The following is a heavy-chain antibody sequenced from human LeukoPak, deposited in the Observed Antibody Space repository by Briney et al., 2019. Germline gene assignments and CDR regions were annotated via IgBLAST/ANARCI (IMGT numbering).Heavy chain of an antibody. CDR3: ARGYCSGGSCYDY. V-gene: IGHV5-51*01. D-gene: IGHD2-15*01. CDR2: IYPGDSDT. Sequence: RGESLKISCKGSGYSFTSYWIGWVRQMPGKGLEWMGIIYPGDSDTRYSPSLQGQVTISADKSISTAYLQWSSLKASDTAMYYCARGYCSGGSCYDYWGQGTLVTVSS. J-gene: IGHJ4*02. CDR1: GYSFTSYW.